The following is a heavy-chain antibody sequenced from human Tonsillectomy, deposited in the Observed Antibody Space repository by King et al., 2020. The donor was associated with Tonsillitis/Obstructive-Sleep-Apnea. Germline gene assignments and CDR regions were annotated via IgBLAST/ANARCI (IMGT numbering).Heavy chain of an antibody. CDR1: GFTFSSYE. J-gene: IGHJ4*02. CDR2: ISSSGSSI. D-gene: IGHD3-3*01. Sequence: QLVQSGGGLVQPGGSLRLSCAASGFTFSSYEMNWVRQAPGKGLEWVSYISSSGSSIYYADSVKGRFTISRDNAKNSLYLQMNSLRAEDTAIYYCARDTRVLVTMKGRNDYWGQGTLVTVSS. V-gene: IGHV3-48*03. CDR3: ARDTRVLVTMKGRNDY.